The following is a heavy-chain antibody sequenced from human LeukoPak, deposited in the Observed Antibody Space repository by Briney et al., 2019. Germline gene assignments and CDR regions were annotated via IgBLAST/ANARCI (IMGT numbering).Heavy chain of an antibody. Sequence: GGSLRLSCAASGFTFISYAMSWVRQAPGKGLERVSAISGSGGSTYYADSVKGRFTISRDNSKNTLYLQMNSLRAEDTAVYYCARVLLWSTFRYLLDWGQGTLVTVSS. CDR2: ISGSGGST. CDR1: GFTFISYA. J-gene: IGHJ4*02. CDR3: ARVLLWSTFRYLLD. V-gene: IGHV3-23*01. D-gene: IGHD3-9*01.